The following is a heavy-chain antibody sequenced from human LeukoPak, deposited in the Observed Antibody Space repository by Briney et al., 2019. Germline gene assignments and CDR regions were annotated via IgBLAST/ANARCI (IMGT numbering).Heavy chain of an antibody. CDR3: ARGPPRGKYYYIDV. D-gene: IGHD1-1*01. CDR1: GFTFSSFD. J-gene: IGHJ6*03. V-gene: IGHV3-13*01. CDR2: IGTASDT. Sequence: GGSLRLSCAASGFTFSSFDMHWVRQPTGQGLESVSTIGTASDTYYPGSVEGRFTLSRDNAKNSLYLQMNSLTAGDTAVYYCARGPPRGKYYYIDVWGKGTTVTVSS.